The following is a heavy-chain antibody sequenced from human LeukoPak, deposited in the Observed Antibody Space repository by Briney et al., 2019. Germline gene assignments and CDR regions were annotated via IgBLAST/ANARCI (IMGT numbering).Heavy chain of an antibody. J-gene: IGHJ3*02. D-gene: IGHD2-8*01. CDR3: AKGAANGAFDI. Sequence: PGGSLRLSCAASGFTFSSYAMHWVRQAPGKGLEWVAVISYDGSNKYYADSVKGRFTISRDNSKNTLYLQMNSLRAEDTAVYYCAKGAANGAFDIWGQGTMVTVSS. CDR1: GFTFSSYA. V-gene: IGHV3-30-3*01. CDR2: ISYDGSNK.